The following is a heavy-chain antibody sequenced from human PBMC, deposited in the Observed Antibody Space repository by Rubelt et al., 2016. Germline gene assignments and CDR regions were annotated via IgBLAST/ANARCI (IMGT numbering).Heavy chain of an antibody. CDR1: GFTFSASP. V-gene: IGHV3-73*01. J-gene: IGHJ4*02. CDR2: IRSKANDYAT. CDR3: TPGGVGATFYFAL. Sequence: SRGGLVQPGGSLRVSCAVSGFTFSASPVQWVRQASGKGLEWVGHIRSKANDYATAYAASVKGRFTVSRDDSKNTAYLQMNSLKTEDTAVYYCTPGGVGATFYFALWDQGTLVTVSS. D-gene: IGHD1-26*01.